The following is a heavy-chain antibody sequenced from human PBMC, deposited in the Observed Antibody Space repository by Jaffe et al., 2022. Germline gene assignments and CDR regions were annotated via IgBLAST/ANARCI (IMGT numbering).Heavy chain of an antibody. Sequence: EVQLLESGGGLVQPGGSLRLSCAASGFTFSSYAMSWVRQAPGKGLEWVSAISGSGGSTYYADSVKGRFTISRDNSKNTLYLQMNSLRAEDTAVYYCAKDPLDHDYGEHYFQHWGQGTLVTVSS. V-gene: IGHV3-23*01. D-gene: IGHD4-17*01. CDR3: AKDPLDHDYGEHYFQH. CDR2: ISGSGGST. CDR1: GFTFSSYA. J-gene: IGHJ1*01.